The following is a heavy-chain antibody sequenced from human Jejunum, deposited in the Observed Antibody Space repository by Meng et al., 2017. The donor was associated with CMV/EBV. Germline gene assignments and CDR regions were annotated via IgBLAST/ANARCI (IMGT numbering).Heavy chain of an antibody. CDR1: SSGTYS. CDR2: VFYSGSS. V-gene: IGHV4-61*01. CDR3: ARGAVNMVRGVSYYFDY. Sequence: SSGTYSWNWFRQSPGKGLEWIASVFYSGSSDYNPSLKSRVTISVDTSRNQFFLELTSVTAADTAVYYCARGAVNMVRGVSYYFDYWGQGALVTVSS. J-gene: IGHJ4*02. D-gene: IGHD3-10*01.